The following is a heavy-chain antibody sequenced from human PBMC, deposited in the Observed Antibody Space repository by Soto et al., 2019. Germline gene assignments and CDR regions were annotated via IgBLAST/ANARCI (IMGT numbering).Heavy chain of an antibody. CDR3: ARGSTMVRGVIITKNYYYYYYMDV. CDR1: GRSISSYY. J-gene: IGHJ6*03. D-gene: IGHD3-10*01. Sequence: PSETLSLTCTVSGRSISSYYWSWIRQPPEKGLEWSGFIYYNGSTNYNPSLKRRVTISVDTSKNQFSLKLSSVTAADTAVYYCARGSTMVRGVIITKNYYYYYYMDVWGKGTTVTVSS. V-gene: IGHV4-59*01. CDR2: IYYNGST.